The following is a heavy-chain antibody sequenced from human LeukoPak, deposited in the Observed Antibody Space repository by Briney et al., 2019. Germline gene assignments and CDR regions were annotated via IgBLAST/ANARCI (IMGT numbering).Heavy chain of an antibody. J-gene: IGHJ5*01. Sequence: PSETLSLTCTVSGGSISSYYWSWIRQPPGKGLEWIGYIYYSGSTNYNPSLKSRVTISVDTSKNQFSLKLSSVPAADTAVYYCARGALVPAAILGWFDPWGQGTLVTVSS. D-gene: IGHD2-2*02. CDR1: GGSISSYY. V-gene: IGHV4-59*01. CDR2: IYYSGST. CDR3: ARGALVPAAILGWFDP.